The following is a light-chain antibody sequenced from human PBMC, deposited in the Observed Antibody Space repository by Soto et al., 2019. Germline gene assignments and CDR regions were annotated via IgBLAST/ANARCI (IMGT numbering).Light chain of an antibody. CDR3: QQRSNWPRT. CDR2: DAS. J-gene: IGKJ1*01. Sequence: EIVLTQSPATLCLSPGERATLSCRASQSVSSYLAWYQQKPGQAPRLLIYDASNRATGIPARFSGSGSGTDFTLTISSLEPEDFAVYYCQQRSNWPRTFGQGTKV. CDR1: QSVSSY. V-gene: IGKV3-11*01.